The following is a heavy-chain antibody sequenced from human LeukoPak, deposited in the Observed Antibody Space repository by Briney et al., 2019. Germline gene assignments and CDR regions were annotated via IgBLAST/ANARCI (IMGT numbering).Heavy chain of an antibody. V-gene: IGHV4-31*03. CDR3: ARDLGVAAAGTTSYYYGMDV. Sequence: SQTLSLTCTVSGGSISSGGYYWSWIRQHPGKGLEWIGYIYYSGSTYYNPSLKSRVTISVDTSKNQFSLKLSSVTAADTAVYYCARDLGVAAAGTTSYYYGMDVWGQGTTVTVSS. D-gene: IGHD6-13*01. J-gene: IGHJ6*02. CDR2: IYYSGST. CDR1: GGSISSGGYY.